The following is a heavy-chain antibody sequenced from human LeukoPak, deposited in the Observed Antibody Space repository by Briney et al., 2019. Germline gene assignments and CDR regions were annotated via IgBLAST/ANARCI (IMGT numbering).Heavy chain of an antibody. V-gene: IGHV3-23*01. CDR1: GFTFSNHA. CDR3: AKLDCRGSSCYQFDC. CDR2: ITGSGGST. J-gene: IGHJ4*02. Sequence: GGSLRLSCAASGFTFSNHAMSWARQAPGKGLEWVSGITGSGGSTFYADSVKGRFTISRDNSKDTVYLQMNSLTSEDTAVYYCAKLDCRGSSCYQFDCWGQGTLVTVSS. D-gene: IGHD2-15*01.